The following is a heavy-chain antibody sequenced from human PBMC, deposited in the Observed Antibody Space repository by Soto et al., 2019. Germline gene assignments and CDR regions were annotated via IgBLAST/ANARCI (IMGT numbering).Heavy chain of an antibody. D-gene: IGHD4-4*01. Sequence: QVQLVQSGAEVKKPGSSVTVSCKASGGTFSSYAISWVRQAPGQGLEWMGRIIPFIGTANYAQKFQGSVKITAYESTSTAYMELTSLRSADTALYYCARVVMTTVTASYYYGMDVWGQGTTVTVSS. CDR2: IIPFIGTA. V-gene: IGHV1-69*18. CDR3: ARVVMTTVTASYYYGMDV. CDR1: GGTFSSYA. J-gene: IGHJ6*02.